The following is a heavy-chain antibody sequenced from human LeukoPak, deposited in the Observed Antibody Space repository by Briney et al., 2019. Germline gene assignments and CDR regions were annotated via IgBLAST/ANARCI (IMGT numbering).Heavy chain of an antibody. CDR2: IYYSGST. V-gene: IGHV4-59*11. CDR1: GGSISSHY. CDR3: GRRVARWFDP. J-gene: IGHJ5*02. D-gene: IGHD2-15*01. Sequence: SETLSPTCTVSGGSISSHYWSWIRQPPGKGLEGIGYIYYSGSTNYNPSLKSRVTISVDTSKNQFSLKPSSVTAADTAVYYCGRRVARWFDPWGQGTLVTVSS.